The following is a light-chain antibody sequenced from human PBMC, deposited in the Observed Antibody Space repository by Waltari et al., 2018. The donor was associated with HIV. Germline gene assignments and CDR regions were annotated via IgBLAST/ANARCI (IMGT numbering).Light chain of an antibody. CDR3: QHYDNLPPDT. CDR2: DAS. V-gene: IGKV1-33*01. Sequence: DIQMTQSPSSLSPSVGDRVTITCQASQDITNYLSWYQHKPGKAPKVLIYDASNLETGVPSRFSGSGSGTDFTFTISSLQPEDVATYYCQHYDNLPPDTFGRGTNLEIK. J-gene: IGKJ2*01. CDR1: QDITNY.